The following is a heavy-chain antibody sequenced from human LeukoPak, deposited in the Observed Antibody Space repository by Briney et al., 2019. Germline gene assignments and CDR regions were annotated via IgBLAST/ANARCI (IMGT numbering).Heavy chain of an antibody. CDR2: IKQDGSEK. D-gene: IGHD1-26*01. CDR3: VQGDPGAAPYYFDY. V-gene: IGHV3-7*01. J-gene: IGHJ4*02. Sequence: PGGSLRLSCAASGFTFSSYWMSWVRQAPGKGLEWVANIKQDGSEKYYVDSVKGRFTISRDNAKNSLYLQMNSLRAEDTAVYYCVQGDPGAAPYYFDYWGQGTLVTVSS. CDR1: GFTFSSYW.